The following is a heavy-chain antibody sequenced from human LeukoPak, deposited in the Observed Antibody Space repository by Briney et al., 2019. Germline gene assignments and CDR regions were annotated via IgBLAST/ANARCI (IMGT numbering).Heavy chain of an antibody. Sequence: GGSLRLSCAASGFTFSSYSMNWVRQAPGKGLEWVSSISSSSSYIYYADSVKGRFTISRDNAKNSLYLQMNSLRAEDTAVYYCARDGYSYGTGPSDYWGQGTLVTVSS. CDR3: ARDGYSYGTGPSDY. CDR2: ISSSSSYI. CDR1: GFTFSSYS. D-gene: IGHD5-18*01. J-gene: IGHJ4*02. V-gene: IGHV3-21*01.